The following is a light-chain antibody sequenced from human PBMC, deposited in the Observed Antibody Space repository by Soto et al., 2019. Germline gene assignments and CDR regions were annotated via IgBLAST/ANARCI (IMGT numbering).Light chain of an antibody. Sequence: QSVLTQPPSVSGAPGQRVTLSCTGTNSNIGSDYGVHWYQQFPGTAPKLLIYGNSNRPSGVPDRFSGSKSGTSASLAITGLQAEDEADYYCQSYDRSLRACVFGTGTKVTVL. J-gene: IGLJ1*01. CDR1: NSNIGSDYG. V-gene: IGLV1-40*01. CDR3: QSYDRSLRACV. CDR2: GNS.